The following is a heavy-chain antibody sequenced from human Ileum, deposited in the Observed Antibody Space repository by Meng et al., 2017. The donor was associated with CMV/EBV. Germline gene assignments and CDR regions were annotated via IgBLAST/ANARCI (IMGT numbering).Heavy chain of an antibody. Sequence: LTCAVSGDSISNHLWWNWVRQSPGKGLEWIGEISHSEDTKFNPSLQSRVTISLDKTNNHFSLRLTSVTAADTGVYFCARSPGFWPFDYWGRGTLVTVSS. CDR2: ISHSEDT. CDR3: ARSPGFWPFDY. V-gene: IGHV4-4*01. CDR1: GDSISNHLW. J-gene: IGHJ4*02.